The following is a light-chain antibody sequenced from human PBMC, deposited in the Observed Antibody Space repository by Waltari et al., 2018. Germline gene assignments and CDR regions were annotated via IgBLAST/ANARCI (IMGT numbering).Light chain of an antibody. CDR1: SSDVVGYNY. V-gene: IGLV2-14*03. Sequence: QSALTQPASVSGSPGQSITIPCTGTSSDVVGYNYVSWYQQHPARAPKLMIYDVSNRPSGVSNRFSGSKSGNTASLTISGLQAEDEADYYCSSYTTSSTVVFGGGTKLTVL. CDR3: SSYTTSSTVV. CDR2: DVS. J-gene: IGLJ2*01.